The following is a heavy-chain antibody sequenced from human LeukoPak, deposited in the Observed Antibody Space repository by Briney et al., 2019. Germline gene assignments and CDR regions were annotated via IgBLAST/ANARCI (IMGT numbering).Heavy chain of an antibody. CDR1: GFTFSNYV. Sequence: GRSLSLSCAASGFTFSNYVMHWVRQAPGKGLEWVANIRQDGSEKYYVDSVKGRFTISRDNANNSLYLQMNSLRAEDTAVYYCTRDSRGVIDYWGQGTLVTVSS. D-gene: IGHD3-10*01. CDR2: IRQDGSEK. V-gene: IGHV3-7*01. CDR3: TRDSRGVIDY. J-gene: IGHJ4*02.